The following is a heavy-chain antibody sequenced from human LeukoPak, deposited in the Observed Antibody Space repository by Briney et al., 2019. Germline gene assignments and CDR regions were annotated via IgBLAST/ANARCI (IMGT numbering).Heavy chain of an antibody. CDR1: GFTFSSYW. CDR3: ARSNQADDY. J-gene: IGHJ4*02. V-gene: IGHV3-74*01. D-gene: IGHD1-14*01. Sequence: PGGSLRLSCAASGFTFSSYWMHWVRQVPGKGLVWVARINPGGSSITYADSVKGRFTISRDNAKNTLYLQIDSPRAEDTGVYYCARSNQADDYWGQGTLVTVSS. CDR2: INPGGSSI.